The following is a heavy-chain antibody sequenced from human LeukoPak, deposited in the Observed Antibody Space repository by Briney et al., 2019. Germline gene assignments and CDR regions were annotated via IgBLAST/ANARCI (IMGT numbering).Heavy chain of an antibody. V-gene: IGHV1-2*02. CDR1: GYTFTGYY. J-gene: IGHJ4*02. CDR3: ARVLKVGANSVGY. Sequence: ASVKVSCKASGYTFTGYYMHWVRQDPGQGLEWMGWINPNSGGTNYAQKFQGRVTMTRDTSISTAYMELSRLRSDDTAVYYCARVLKVGANSVGYWGQGTLVTVSS. D-gene: IGHD1-26*01. CDR2: INPNSGGT.